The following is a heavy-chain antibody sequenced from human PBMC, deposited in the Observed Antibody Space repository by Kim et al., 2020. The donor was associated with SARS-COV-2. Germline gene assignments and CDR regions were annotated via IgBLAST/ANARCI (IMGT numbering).Heavy chain of an antibody. D-gene: IGHD3-16*01. V-gene: IGHV1-24*01. CDR1: GYTLTELS. J-gene: IGHJ6*02. Sequence: ASVKVSCKVSGYTLTELSMHWVRQAPGKGLEWMGGFDPEDGETIYAQKFQGRVTMTEDTSTDTAYMELSSLRSEDTAVYYCATLGGGDYGMDVWGQGTTVTVSS. CDR2: FDPEDGET. CDR3: ATLGGGDYGMDV.